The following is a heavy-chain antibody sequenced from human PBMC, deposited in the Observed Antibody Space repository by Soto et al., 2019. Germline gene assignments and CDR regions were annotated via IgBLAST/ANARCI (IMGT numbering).Heavy chain of an antibody. D-gene: IGHD5-12*01. CDR3: AAQRWLQLGPFDY. J-gene: IGHJ4*02. Sequence: SETLSLTCTVSGGSISSYYWSWIRQPPGKGLEWIGYIYYSGSTNYNPSLKSRVTIPVDTSKNQFSLKLSSVTAADPAVYHCAAQRWLQLGPFDYWGQGSLVTVSS. V-gene: IGHV4-59*01. CDR1: GGSISSYY. CDR2: IYYSGST.